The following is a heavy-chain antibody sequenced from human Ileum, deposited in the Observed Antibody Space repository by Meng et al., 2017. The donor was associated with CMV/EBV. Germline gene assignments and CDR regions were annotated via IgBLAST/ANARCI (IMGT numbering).Heavy chain of an antibody. V-gene: IGHV1-2*02. CDR2: IFPTSGGT. Sequence: ASVKVSCKTSGYTFTAYHIHWVRQAPGQGPEWMGWIFPTSGGTKYAQKFQGRVTMTRDMSIRTAYMELDRLTSDDTAVYFCAVFPYLSASAAHWGQGALVTVSS. CDR1: GYTFTAYH. J-gene: IGHJ4*02. CDR3: AVFPYLSASAAH. D-gene: IGHD3-10*01.